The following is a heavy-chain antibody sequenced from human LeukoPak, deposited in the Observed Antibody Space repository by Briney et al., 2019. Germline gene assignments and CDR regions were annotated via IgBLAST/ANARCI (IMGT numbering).Heavy chain of an antibody. D-gene: IGHD3-16*01. CDR2: IYYSGSS. CDR1: GGSISSSTHY. Sequence: KPSETLSLTCTVSGGSISSSTHYWGWIRQAPGKRLECIGPIYYSGSSYYNPSLKSRVTMSVDTSKNQFSLRLSSVTAADTAVYYCARLPAITTYYYYYMDVWGKGTMVTVSS. CDR3: ARLPAITTYYYYYMDV. J-gene: IGHJ6*03. V-gene: IGHV4-39*01.